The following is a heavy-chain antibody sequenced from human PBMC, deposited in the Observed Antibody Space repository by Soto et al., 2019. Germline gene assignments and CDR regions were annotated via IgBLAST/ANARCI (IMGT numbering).Heavy chain of an antibody. CDR3: AHRVLRTVFGLVTTTAIYFDF. Sequence: QITLNESGPTQVKPRQTLTLTCTFSGFSLTTSGVGVGWIRQSPGKAQEWLALIYWAVDRRYSPCLKSRLTITKDTSKNQVGLTMADLDPADTATYYCAHRVLRTVFGLVTTTAIYFDFWGQGTPVAVSS. V-gene: IGHV2-5*02. CDR1: GFSLTTSGVG. CDR2: IYWAVDR. D-gene: IGHD3-3*01. J-gene: IGHJ4*02.